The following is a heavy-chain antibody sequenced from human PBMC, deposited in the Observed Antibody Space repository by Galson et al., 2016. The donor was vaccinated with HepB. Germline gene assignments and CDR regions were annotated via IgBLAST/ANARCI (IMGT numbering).Heavy chain of an antibody. CDR2: IIPVPGIA. CDR3: ARSLWLRESLQNYYYGMDV. D-gene: IGHD3-10*01. CDR1: GGIFRNYA. Sequence: SVKVSCKASGGIFRNYAISWVRQAPGQGLEWMGGIIPVPGIASYAQKFQGRVTITVDESTSTAYMELSSLRSEDTAVYYCARSLWLRESLQNYYYGMDVWGQGTTVSVSS. J-gene: IGHJ6*02. V-gene: IGHV1-69*10.